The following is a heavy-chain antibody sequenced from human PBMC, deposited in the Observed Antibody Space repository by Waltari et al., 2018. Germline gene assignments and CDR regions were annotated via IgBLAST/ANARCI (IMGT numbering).Heavy chain of an antibody. V-gene: IGHV4-4*07. CDR2: IYTSGST. D-gene: IGHD3-22*01. J-gene: IGHJ5*02. CDR1: GGSISSYY. Sequence: QVQLQESGPGLVKPSETLSLTCTVSGGSISSYYWSWIRQPAGKGLEWIGRIYTSGSTNYNPSLKSRVTISVDKSKNQFSLKRGSVTAADTAVYYCASSVVVASGGEWFDPWGQGTLVTVSS. CDR3: ASSVVVASGGEWFDP.